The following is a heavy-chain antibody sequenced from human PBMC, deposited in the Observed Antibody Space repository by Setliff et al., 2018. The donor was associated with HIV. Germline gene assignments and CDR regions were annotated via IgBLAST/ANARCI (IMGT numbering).Heavy chain of an antibody. CDR2: SNHSGST. Sequence: SETLSLTCDVYGGSFSGYYWSWIRQPPGKGLEWIGESNHSGSTNYNPSLKSRVTISVDTSKRQFSLKLSSVTAADTAVFYCARGPVYSSTIDYWGQGTLVTVSS. J-gene: IGHJ4*02. CDR3: ARGPVYSSTIDY. D-gene: IGHD6-13*01. V-gene: IGHV4-34*01. CDR1: GGSFSGYY.